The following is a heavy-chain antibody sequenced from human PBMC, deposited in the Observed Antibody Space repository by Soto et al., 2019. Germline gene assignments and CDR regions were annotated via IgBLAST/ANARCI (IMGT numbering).Heavy chain of an antibody. D-gene: IGHD5-12*01. Sequence: QVQLVQSGAEVKKPGSSVNVSCKAPGDTFSSYSFTWLRQAPGQGLEWMGRVIPVHGVTNYALKFQGRLTITADRSTNTVYMELSSLTSGDTAKYFCARNLGYNSGGGDNWGQGTQVTVSS. CDR1: GDTFSSYS. CDR3: ARNLGYNSGGGDN. V-gene: IGHV1-69*02. J-gene: IGHJ4*02. CDR2: VIPVHGVT.